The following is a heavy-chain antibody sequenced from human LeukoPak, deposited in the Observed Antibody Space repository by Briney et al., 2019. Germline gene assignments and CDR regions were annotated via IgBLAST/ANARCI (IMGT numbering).Heavy chain of an antibody. V-gene: IGHV4-34*01. Sequence: PSETLSLTCAVYGGSFSGYYWSWIRQPPGKGLEWIGEINHSGSTNYNPSLKSRVTISVDTSKNQFSLKPSSVTAADTAVYYCARGGKYRRFDYWGQGTLVTVSS. D-gene: IGHD2-2*02. CDR3: ARGGKYRRFDY. J-gene: IGHJ4*02. CDR2: INHSGST. CDR1: GGSFSGYY.